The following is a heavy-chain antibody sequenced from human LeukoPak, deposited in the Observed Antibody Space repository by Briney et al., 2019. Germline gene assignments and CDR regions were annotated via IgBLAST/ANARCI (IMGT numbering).Heavy chain of an antibody. Sequence: GESLKISCKGSGYSFTSYWIGWVRQMPGKGLEWMGIIYPGDSDTRYSPSFQGQVTISADKSISTAYLQWSSLKASDTAMYYCARRIGSYHEENWFDPWGQGTLVTVSS. D-gene: IGHD1-26*01. CDR1: GYSFTSYW. V-gene: IGHV5-51*01. J-gene: IGHJ5*02. CDR2: IYPGDSDT. CDR3: ARRIGSYHEENWFDP.